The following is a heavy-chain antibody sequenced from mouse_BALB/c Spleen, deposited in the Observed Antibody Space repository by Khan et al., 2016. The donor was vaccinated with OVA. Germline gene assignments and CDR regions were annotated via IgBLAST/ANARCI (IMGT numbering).Heavy chain of an antibody. CDR2: IDPANDNS. CDR3: APAGTGDYFDY. D-gene: IGHD4-1*01. Sequence: EVQLQQSGAELVKPGASVQLSCTASGFNIKDTHMHWVKQRPEQGLEWIGRIDPANDNSKYDPRFQGKATITADTSSNTAYLHLSSLTSEDTAVYYCAPAGTGDYFDYWGQGTTLTVSS. V-gene: IGHV14-3*02. CDR1: GFNIKDTH. J-gene: IGHJ2*01.